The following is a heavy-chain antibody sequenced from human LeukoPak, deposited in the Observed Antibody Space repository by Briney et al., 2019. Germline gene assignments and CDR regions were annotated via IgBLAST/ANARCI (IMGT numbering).Heavy chain of an antibody. Sequence: SETLSLTCNVSGVSISSSRYYWGWIRQPPGKGLEWIGNIYYSGSTYYNPSLKSPVNISVDSSKNQFSLNLTSVTAADTAVYYCASLTGYFGHWRIDYWGQGTLVTVSS. D-gene: IGHD2/OR15-2a*01. J-gene: IGHJ4*02. V-gene: IGHV4-39*01. CDR1: GVSISSSRYY. CDR2: IYYSGST. CDR3: ASLTGYFGHWRIDY.